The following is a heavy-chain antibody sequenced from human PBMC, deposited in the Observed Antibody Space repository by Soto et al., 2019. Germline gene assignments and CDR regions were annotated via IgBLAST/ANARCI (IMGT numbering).Heavy chain of an antibody. CDR2: TYYRSQWFN. Sequence: SQTLSLTCAISGDSVSSNIVTWDWIRQSPSRGLEWLGRTYYRSQWFNDYAVSVKSRMTINADTSKNQFSLQLNCVTPEDTPVYYCARGAPVFIQHWGQGTLVTVSS. CDR1: GDSVSSNIVT. CDR3: ARGAPVFIQH. J-gene: IGHJ1*01. V-gene: IGHV6-1*01. D-gene: IGHD3-10*01.